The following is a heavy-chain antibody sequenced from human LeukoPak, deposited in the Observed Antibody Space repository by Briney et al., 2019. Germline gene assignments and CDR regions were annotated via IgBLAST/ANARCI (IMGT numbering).Heavy chain of an antibody. CDR1: GYTFSSYW. Sequence: GESLKISCKGSGYTFSSYWIGWVRQLPGKGLEWMGIIYPGDSDTRYSPSLQGQVTISVDTSIGTAYLQWSSLKASDTATYYCARQNDFRLDYWGQGTLVTVSS. D-gene: IGHD3-3*01. CDR2: IYPGDSDT. J-gene: IGHJ4*02. V-gene: IGHV5-51*01. CDR3: ARQNDFRLDY.